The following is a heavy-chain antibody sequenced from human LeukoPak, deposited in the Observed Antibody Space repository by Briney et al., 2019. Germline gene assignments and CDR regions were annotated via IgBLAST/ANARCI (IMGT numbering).Heavy chain of an antibody. CDR1: GGTFSSYA. CDR2: IIPIFGTA. J-gene: IGHJ4*02. CDR3: ARRLGYCSGGSCYLPL. V-gene: IGHV1-69*13. D-gene: IGHD2-15*01. Sequence: ASVKVSCKASGGTFSSYAISWVRQAPGQGLEWMGGIIPIFGTANYAQKFQGRVTITADESTSTAYMELSSLRSEDTAVYYCARRLGYCSGGSCYLPLWGQGTLVTVSS.